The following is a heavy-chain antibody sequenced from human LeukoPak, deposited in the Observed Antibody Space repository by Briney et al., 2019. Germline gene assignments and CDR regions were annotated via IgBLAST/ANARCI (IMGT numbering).Heavy chain of an antibody. Sequence: GGSLRLSCAASGFTFSRYAMHWVRQAPGKGLEWVAVISYDGSNKYYADSVKGRFTISKDSSKNTLYLQMNSLRAEDTAVYYCASHYDTSGYHYFDFRGQGTLVTVSS. J-gene: IGHJ4*02. CDR1: GFTFSRYA. D-gene: IGHD3-22*01. CDR2: ISYDGSNK. CDR3: ASHYDTSGYHYFDF. V-gene: IGHV3-30-3*01.